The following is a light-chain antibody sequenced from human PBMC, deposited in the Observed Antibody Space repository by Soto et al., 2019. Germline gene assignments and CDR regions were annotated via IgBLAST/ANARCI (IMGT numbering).Light chain of an antibody. CDR1: QGISNY. V-gene: IGKV1-27*01. CDR2: AAS. CDR3: QKYSSAPPLT. Sequence: DIQMTQSPSSPSASVGARVTITCRASQGISNYLAWYQQKPGKVPKLLIYAASTLQSGVPSRFSGSGSGTDFTLTISSLQPEDVATYYCQKYSSAPPLTFGGGTKVEIK. J-gene: IGKJ4*01.